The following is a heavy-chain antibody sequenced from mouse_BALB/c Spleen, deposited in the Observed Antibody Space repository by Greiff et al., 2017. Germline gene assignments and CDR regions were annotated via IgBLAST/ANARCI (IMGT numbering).Heavy chain of an antibody. D-gene: IGHD2-14*01. Sequence: DVKLQESGGGLVKPGGSLKLSCAASGFTFSDYYMYWVRQTPEKRLEWVATISDGGSYTYYPDSVKGRFTISRDNAKNNLYLQMSSLKSEDTAMYYCASRYLYAMDYWGQGTSVTVSS. J-gene: IGHJ4*01. V-gene: IGHV5-4*02. CDR3: ASRYLYAMDY. CDR1: GFTFSDYY. CDR2: ISDGGSYT.